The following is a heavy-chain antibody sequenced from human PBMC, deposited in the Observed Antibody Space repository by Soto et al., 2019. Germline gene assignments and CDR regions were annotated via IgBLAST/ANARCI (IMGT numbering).Heavy chain of an antibody. D-gene: IGHD2-15*01. V-gene: IGHV3-33*01. CDR3: GRDFEDFGSYKFYYGMSV. CDR1: VFTFSDYG. CDR2: ISFDGGNI. J-gene: IGHJ6*02. Sequence: GGSLRLSCVTSVFTFSDYGFHWVRQAPGKGLDCLAMISFDGGNIQYAESVKGRFTISRDPSKNTLYLQMTSLRAEDAAGYYCGRDFEDFGSYKFYYGMSVWGQGTTVKVYS.